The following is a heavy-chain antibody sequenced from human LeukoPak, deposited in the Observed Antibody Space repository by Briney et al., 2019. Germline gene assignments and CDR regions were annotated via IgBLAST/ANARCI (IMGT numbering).Heavy chain of an antibody. CDR2: LWYDGNNR. CDR1: GITFSSYD. D-gene: IGHD6-13*01. J-gene: IGHJ4*02. V-gene: IGHV3-33*01. CDR3: ARESAAGTRDY. Sequence: PGRSLRLSCAASGITFSSYDMHWVRQAPGKGLEWVAVLWYDGNNRYYADSVKGRFTISRDNSKNTLYLQMNSLRAEDTAVYYCARESAAGTRDYWGQGTLVTVSS.